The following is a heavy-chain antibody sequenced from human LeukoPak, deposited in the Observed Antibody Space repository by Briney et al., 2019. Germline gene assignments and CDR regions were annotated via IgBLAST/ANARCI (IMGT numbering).Heavy chain of an antibody. J-gene: IGHJ3*02. Sequence: SVKVSCKASGGTFSSYAISWVRQAPGQGLEWMGGIIPIFGTANYAQKFQGRVTITADESTSTAYMELSSLRSEDTAVYYCAGAKHQLLHDAFDIWGQGTVVTVSS. CDR3: AGAKHQLLHDAFDI. CDR1: GGTFSSYA. V-gene: IGHV1-69*13. CDR2: IIPIFGTA. D-gene: IGHD2-2*01.